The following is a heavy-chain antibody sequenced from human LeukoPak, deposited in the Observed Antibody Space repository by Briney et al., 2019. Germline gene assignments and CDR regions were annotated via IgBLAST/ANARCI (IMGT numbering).Heavy chain of an antibody. Sequence: SVKVSCKASGGTFSSYAINWVRQAPGQGPEWMGGIIPIFGTPKYVQRFQGRVTITADEPTSTAYMELRSLTSEDTAVYYCARGLNHNDRPTDAFDIWGQGTKVTVSS. J-gene: IGHJ3*02. CDR1: GGTFSSYA. D-gene: IGHD3-22*01. CDR2: IIPIFGTP. V-gene: IGHV1-69*13. CDR3: ARGLNHNDRPTDAFDI.